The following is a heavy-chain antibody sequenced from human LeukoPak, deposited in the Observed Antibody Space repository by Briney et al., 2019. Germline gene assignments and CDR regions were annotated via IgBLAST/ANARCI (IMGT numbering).Heavy chain of an antibody. D-gene: IGHD3-3*01. J-gene: IGHJ6*03. CDR2: IIPIFGTA. CDR3: ASNVYYDFWSGYRPGYYYYYMDV. CDR1: GYTFTGYY. V-gene: IGHV1-69*06. Sequence: SVKVSCKASGYTFTGYYMHWVRQAPGQGLEWMGGIIPIFGTANYAQKFQGRVTITADKSTSTAYMELSSLRSEDTAVYYCASNVYYDFWSGYRPGYYYYYMDVWGKGTTVTVSS.